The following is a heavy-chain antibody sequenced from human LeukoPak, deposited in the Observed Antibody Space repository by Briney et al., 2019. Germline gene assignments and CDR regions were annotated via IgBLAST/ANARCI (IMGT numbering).Heavy chain of an antibody. CDR1: GGSISSSSYY. CDR3: ARVLLNWNYPRTFDY. V-gene: IGHV4-39*07. Sequence: PSETLSLTCTVSGGSISSSSYYWGWIRQPPGKGLEWIGSNYSGSTYYNPSLKSRVTISVDTSKNQFSLKLSSVTAADTAVYYCARVLLNWNYPRTFDYWGQGTLVTVSS. CDR2: NYSGST. D-gene: IGHD1-7*01. J-gene: IGHJ4*02.